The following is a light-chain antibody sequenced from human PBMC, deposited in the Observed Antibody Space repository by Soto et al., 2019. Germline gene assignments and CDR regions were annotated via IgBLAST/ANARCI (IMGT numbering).Light chain of an antibody. Sequence: QSVLTQPRSVSGSPGQSVTISCTGTSSDVGAYNFVSWYQQNPGKAPKLILYDVIKRPSGVPDRFSGSKSGNTASLTISGLQSEDEADYHCSSYAGSHTYEVFGAGTKVTVL. CDR2: DVI. V-gene: IGLV2-11*01. CDR3: SSYAGSHTYEV. CDR1: SSDVGAYNF. J-gene: IGLJ3*02.